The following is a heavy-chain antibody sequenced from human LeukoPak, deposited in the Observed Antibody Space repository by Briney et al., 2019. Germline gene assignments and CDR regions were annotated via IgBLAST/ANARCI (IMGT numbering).Heavy chain of an antibody. V-gene: IGHV4-61*02. CDR3: ARGPYKYDGSGAFDI. D-gene: IGHD3-22*01. CDR2: IYTSGST. CDR1: SDSISSGDYY. Sequence: SETLSLTCTVSSDSISSGDYYWSWIRQPAGKGLEWIGRIYTSGSTNYNPSLKSRVTISVDTSKNQFSLKLTSVTAADTAVYYCARGPYKYDGSGAFDIWGQGTMVTVSS. J-gene: IGHJ3*02.